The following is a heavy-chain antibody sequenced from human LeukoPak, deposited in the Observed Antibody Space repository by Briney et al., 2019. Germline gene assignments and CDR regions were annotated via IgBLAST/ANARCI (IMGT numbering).Heavy chain of an antibody. CDR3: AQSEDDYTNTYGMDV. D-gene: IGHD4-4*01. J-gene: IGHJ6*02. CDR1: AYTFSGYY. Sequence: SVKVSCKTSAYTFSGYYVHWVRQAPGQGLEWMGWINPNSGGTNYAQKFQGRVTMTRDTSISTAYMELSRLRSDDTAVYYCAQSEDDYTNTYGMDVWGQGTTVTVSS. CDR2: INPNSGGT. V-gene: IGHV1-2*02.